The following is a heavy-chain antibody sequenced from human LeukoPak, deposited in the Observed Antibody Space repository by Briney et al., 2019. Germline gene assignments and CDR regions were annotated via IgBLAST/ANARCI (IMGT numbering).Heavy chain of an antibody. Sequence: ASVKVSCKVSGYTLTELSMHWVRQAPGKGLEWMGGFDPEDGETIYAQKFQGRVTMTEDTSTDTAYMELSSLRSEDTAVYYCATNDFWSGYYTHWGQGTLVTVSS. D-gene: IGHD3-3*01. CDR1: GYTLTELS. V-gene: IGHV1-24*01. J-gene: IGHJ4*02. CDR3: ATNDFWSGYYTH. CDR2: FDPEDGET.